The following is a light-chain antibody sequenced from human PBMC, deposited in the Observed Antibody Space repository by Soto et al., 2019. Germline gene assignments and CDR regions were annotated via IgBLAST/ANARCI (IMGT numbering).Light chain of an antibody. Sequence: EIVLTQSPGTLSLSPGERATLSCRASQSVSSSYLAWYQQKPGQAPRLLIYGASSRATGIPDRFSGSGSGRDFTLTISRLELEGFEVYYWQQDGSSRTFGQGTKVEIK. CDR3: QQDGSSRT. CDR1: QSVSSSY. J-gene: IGKJ1*01. CDR2: GAS. V-gene: IGKV3-20*01.